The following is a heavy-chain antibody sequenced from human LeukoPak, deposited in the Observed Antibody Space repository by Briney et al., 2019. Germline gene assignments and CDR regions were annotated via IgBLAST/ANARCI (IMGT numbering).Heavy chain of an antibody. CDR1: GFPSRIFW. J-gene: IGHJ4*02. D-gene: IGHD5-24*01. Sequence: GGSRRLSCVASGFPSRIFWMTWAGRPQGKGWKWVANIKQDGSKKSYVDSVKGRFTISRDNAKNSLYLQMNSLRAEDTAIYYCTRVGYIDEGIDYWGQGTLVTVSS. CDR2: IKQDGSKK. V-gene: IGHV3-7*04. CDR3: TRVGYIDEGIDY.